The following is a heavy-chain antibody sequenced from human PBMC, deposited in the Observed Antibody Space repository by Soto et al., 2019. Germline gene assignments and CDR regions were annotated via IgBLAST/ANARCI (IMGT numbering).Heavy chain of an antibody. D-gene: IGHD2-15*01. Sequence: GGSLRLSCAASGFTFSSYGMYWVRQAPGKGLEWVAVISYDGSNKYYADSVKGRFTISRDRYKNRLYLQMNSLRAEDTAVYYCARVGEYCSGGSCYGANYYYYYYMDVWGKGTTVTVSS. CDR1: GFTFSSYG. J-gene: IGHJ6*03. CDR3: ARVGEYCSGGSCYGANYYYYYYMDV. CDR2: ISYDGSNK. V-gene: IGHV3-30*03.